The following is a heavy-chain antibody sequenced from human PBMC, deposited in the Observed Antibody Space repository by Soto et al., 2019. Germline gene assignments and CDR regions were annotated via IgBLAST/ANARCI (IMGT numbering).Heavy chain of an antibody. CDR1: GYTFTIYG. V-gene: IGHV1-18*01. CDR3: AREVTMVRGMDV. J-gene: IGHJ6*02. D-gene: IGHD3-10*01. CDR2: ISAFDGTT. Sequence: ASVKVSCKASGYTFTIYGIGWVRQAPGQGLEWMGWISAFDGTTNFAQKFQGRVTMTTDTSTSTAYMDVRSLRSDDTAVYYCAREVTMVRGMDVWGQGTTVTLAS.